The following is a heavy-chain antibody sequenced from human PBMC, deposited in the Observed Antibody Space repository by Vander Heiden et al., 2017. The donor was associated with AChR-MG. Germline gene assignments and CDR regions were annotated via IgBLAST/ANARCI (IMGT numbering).Heavy chain of an antibody. D-gene: IGHD6-6*01. V-gene: IGHV4-59*01. CDR3: ARGLSIAARGAYFQH. CDR1: GGSLSSYY. J-gene: IGHJ1*01. CDR2: MYYSGST. Sequence: QVQLQESGPGLVKPSETLSTTCTVSGGSLSSYYWSWVRQPPGKGLEWVGYMYYSGSTNYNPSLKRRVTISVDTSKNRFSLKLSSVTAADTAVYYCARGLSIAARGAYFQHWGQGTLVTVSS.